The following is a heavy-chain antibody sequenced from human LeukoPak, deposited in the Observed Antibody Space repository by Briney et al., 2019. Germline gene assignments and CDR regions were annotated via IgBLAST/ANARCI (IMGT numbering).Heavy chain of an antibody. V-gene: IGHV4-61*01. CDR1: GVSVRSGSYY. D-gene: IGHD3-22*01. Sequence: PSETLSLTCTVSGVSVRSGSYYWSWIRQPPGKGLEWIGYIYYSGSTNYNPSLKSRVTISVDTSKNQFSLKLSSVTAADTAVYYCARVDSFPGSSGPRDYWGQGTLVTVSS. CDR3: ARVDSFPGSSGPRDY. CDR2: IYYSGST. J-gene: IGHJ4*02.